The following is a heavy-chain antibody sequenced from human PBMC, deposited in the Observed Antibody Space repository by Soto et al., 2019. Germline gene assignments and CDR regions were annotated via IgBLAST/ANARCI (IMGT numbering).Heavy chain of an antibody. V-gene: IGHV1-3*03. Sequence: ASVKVSCKDSGYTFTGSGIFWVRQAPGQGLECMGWINAGNGDTKYSQEFQGRVTMTRDTSTSTVYMELSSLRSEDTAVYYCARDLGHIVVVTAIQGSSGYFDYWGQGTLVTVSS. CDR2: INAGNGDT. CDR1: GYTFTGSG. J-gene: IGHJ4*02. CDR3: ARDLGHIVVVTAIQGSSGYFDY. D-gene: IGHD2-21*02.